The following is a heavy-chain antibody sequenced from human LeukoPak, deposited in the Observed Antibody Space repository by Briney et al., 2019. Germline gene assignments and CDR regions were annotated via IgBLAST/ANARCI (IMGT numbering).Heavy chain of an antibody. CDR3: ARGQRYYDFWSGYYQFDY. J-gene: IGHJ4*02. V-gene: IGHV1-8*01. CDR1: GYTFTSYD. Sequence: ASVKVSCKASGYTFTSYDINWVRQATGQGLEWMGWMNPNSGNTGYAQKFQGRVTMTRNTSISTAYMELSSLRSEDTAVYYCARGQRYYDFWSGYYQFDYWGREPWSPSPQ. D-gene: IGHD3-3*01. CDR2: MNPNSGNT.